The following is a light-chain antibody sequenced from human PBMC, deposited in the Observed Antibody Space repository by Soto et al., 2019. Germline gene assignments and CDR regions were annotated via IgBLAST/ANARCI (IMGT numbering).Light chain of an antibody. CDR2: DVT. CDR1: STEVGSYNY. J-gene: IGLJ2*01. Sequence: QSALTQPASVSGSPGQSITISCTGTSTEVGSYNYVCWFQQYPGKAPKLIIYDVTNRPSGVSNRFSGSKSGTTASLTISGLQPEDEADYYCFSYTTRVALGVRFGGWTKLTVL. V-gene: IGLV2-14*03. CDR3: FSYTTRVALGVR.